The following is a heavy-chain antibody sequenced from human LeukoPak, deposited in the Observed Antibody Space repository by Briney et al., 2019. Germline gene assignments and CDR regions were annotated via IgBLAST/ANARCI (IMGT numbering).Heavy chain of an antibody. Sequence: GGSLRLSCVASGFIVSDNYMSWVRQAPGKGPEWVSVVFRGDATYHADSVKGRFTISRDTSKNTVYLQMNSLTAEDTAVYYCVKEVPGTTIYHWGQGTLVTVSS. V-gene: IGHV3-66*01. CDR2: VFRGDAT. D-gene: IGHD4-11*01. CDR1: GFIVSDNY. CDR3: VKEVPGTTIYH. J-gene: IGHJ4*02.